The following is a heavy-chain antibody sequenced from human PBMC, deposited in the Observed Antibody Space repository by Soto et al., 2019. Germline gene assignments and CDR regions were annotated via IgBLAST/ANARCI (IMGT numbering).Heavy chain of an antibody. Sequence: GGSLRLSCAASGFIFSNFGMHWVRQAPGKGLEWVAVIWYDGSNEYYADSVKGRFTISKDNSKNTLYLQMNSLRAEDTAVYYCARDDIPGRAVATYGMDVWGQGTTVTVSS. D-gene: IGHD6-19*01. V-gene: IGHV3-33*01. CDR2: IWYDGSNE. CDR3: ARDDIPGRAVATYGMDV. J-gene: IGHJ6*02. CDR1: GFIFSNFG.